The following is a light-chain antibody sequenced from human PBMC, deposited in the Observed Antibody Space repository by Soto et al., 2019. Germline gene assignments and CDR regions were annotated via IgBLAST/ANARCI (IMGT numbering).Light chain of an antibody. CDR1: QDINNY. J-gene: IGKJ1*01. Sequence: DIQMTQSPSSLSASVGDRVTITCQASQDINNYLNWYQQKPGKAPKLLIFDATNLETGVPSRFSGGGSRTEFTLTISSLQPDDFATYYCQQYNSYSRTFGQGTQV. CDR3: QQYNSYSRT. V-gene: IGKV1-33*01. CDR2: DAT.